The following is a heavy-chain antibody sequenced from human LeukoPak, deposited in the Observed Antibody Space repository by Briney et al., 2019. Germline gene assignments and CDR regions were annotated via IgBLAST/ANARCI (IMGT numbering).Heavy chain of an antibody. CDR2: INPSGGST. V-gene: IGHV1-46*01. CDR3: AASGFGFGELPSYFYYYMDV. D-gene: IGHD3-10*01. J-gene: IGHJ6*03. Sequence: GASVKVSCKASGYTFTSYYMHWVRQAPGQGLEWMGIINPSGGSTSYAQKFQGRVTMTRDMSTSTAYMELSSLRSEDTAVYYCAASGFGFGELPSYFYYYMDVWGKGTTVTISS. CDR1: GYTFTSYY.